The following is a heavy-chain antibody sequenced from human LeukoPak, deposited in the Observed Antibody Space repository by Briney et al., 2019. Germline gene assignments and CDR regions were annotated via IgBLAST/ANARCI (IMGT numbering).Heavy chain of an antibody. D-gene: IGHD4-23*01. Sequence: PSEALSLTCTVSGGSISSSSYYWGWIRQPPGKGLEWSGSIYYSGSTYYNPSLKSRVTISVDTSKNQFSLKLSSVTAADTAVYYCARKRWGLDIWGQGTMVTVSS. CDR2: IYYSGST. J-gene: IGHJ3*02. V-gene: IGHV4-39*01. CDR3: ARKRWGLDI. CDR1: GGSISSSSYY.